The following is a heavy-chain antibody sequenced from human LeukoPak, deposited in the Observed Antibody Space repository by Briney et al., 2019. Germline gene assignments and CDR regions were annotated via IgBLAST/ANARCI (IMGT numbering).Heavy chain of an antibody. CDR3: ARSDGYSGYGGSFDY. CDR2: IYTSGST. CDR1: GGSISSSSYY. V-gene: IGHV4-39*07. D-gene: IGHD5-12*01. Sequence: SETLSLTCTVSGGSISSSSYYWGWIRQPPGKGLEWIGRIYTSGSTNYNPSLKSRVTMSVDTSKNQFSLKLSSVTAADTAVYYCARSDGYSGYGGSFDYWGQGTLVTVSS. J-gene: IGHJ4*02.